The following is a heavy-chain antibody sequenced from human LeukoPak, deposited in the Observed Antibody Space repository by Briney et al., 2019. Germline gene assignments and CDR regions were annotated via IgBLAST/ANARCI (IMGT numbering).Heavy chain of an antibody. CDR2: IYAGGRS. CDR1: NVSISSGSHY. Sequence: SETLSLTCTVSNVSISSGSHYWNWIRQPAGRGLEWIGRIYAGGRSNYNPSLRSRVTISVDTSKNQFSLRLSSVTATDTGVYYCASDHSGWLGLGYWGQGTLVSVSS. V-gene: IGHV4-61*02. J-gene: IGHJ4*02. D-gene: IGHD6-19*01. CDR3: ASDHSGWLGLGY.